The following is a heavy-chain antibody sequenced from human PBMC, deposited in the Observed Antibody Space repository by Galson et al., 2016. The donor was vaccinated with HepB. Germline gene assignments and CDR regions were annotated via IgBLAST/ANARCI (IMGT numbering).Heavy chain of an antibody. CDR1: GFTFSNAW. CDR2: IKSKSDGGTT. Sequence: SLRLSCAASGFTFSNAWMNWVRQAPGKGLEWVGRIKSKSDGGTTDFAAPLKGRFTISRADSKNTLSLQMNSLKTEDTAMYYCATERMATVSYWGQGTLVTVSS. J-gene: IGHJ4*02. V-gene: IGHV3-15*07. CDR3: ATERMATVSY. D-gene: IGHD5-24*01.